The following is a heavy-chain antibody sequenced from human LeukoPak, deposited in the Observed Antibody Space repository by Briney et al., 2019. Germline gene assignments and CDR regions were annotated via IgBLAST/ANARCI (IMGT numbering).Heavy chain of an antibody. J-gene: IGHJ4*02. V-gene: IGHV4-38-2*02. Sequence: PLETLSLTCTVSGYSISSGYYWGWIRQPPGKGLEWIGSFYHSGSTSYNPSLKSRVTISVDTSKNQFSLKLSSVTAADTAVYYCARATYYYDSSGHYNYYFDYWGQGTLVTVSS. CDR2: FYHSGST. CDR3: ARATYYYDSSGHYNYYFDY. D-gene: IGHD3-22*01. CDR1: GYSISSGYY.